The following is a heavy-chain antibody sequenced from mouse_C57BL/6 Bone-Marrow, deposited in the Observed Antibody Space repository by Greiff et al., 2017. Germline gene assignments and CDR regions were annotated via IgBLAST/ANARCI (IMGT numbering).Heavy chain of an antibody. Sequence: EVKLMESGGGLVQPGGSLKLSCAASGFTFSDYYMYWVRQTPEKRLEWVAYISNGGGSTYYPDTVKGRFTISRDNAKNTLYLQMSRLKSEDTAMYYCARQNYYAMDYWGQGTSVTVSS. CDR2: ISNGGGST. J-gene: IGHJ4*01. CDR3: ARQNYYAMDY. CDR1: GFTFSDYY. V-gene: IGHV5-12*01.